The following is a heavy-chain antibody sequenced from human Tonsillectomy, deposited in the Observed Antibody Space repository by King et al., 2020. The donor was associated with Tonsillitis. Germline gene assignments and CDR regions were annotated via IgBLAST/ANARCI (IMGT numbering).Heavy chain of an antibody. D-gene: IGHD4-23*01. CDR3: AREVSGGNVVYFDY. CDR2: IYFSRST. V-gene: IGHV4-59*01. J-gene: IGHJ4*02. Sequence: QLQESGPGLVKPSETLSLTCTVSGGSISSYYWGWSRQPPGRGLEWIGYIYFSRSTNYNPALKIRVTISVDTSKNQFSLTLSSVTAADTAVYYCAREVSGGNVVYFDYWGQGTLVTVSS. CDR1: GGSISSYY.